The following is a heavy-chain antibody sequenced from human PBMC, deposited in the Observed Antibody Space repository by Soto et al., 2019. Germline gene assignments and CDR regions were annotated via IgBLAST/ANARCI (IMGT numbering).Heavy chain of an antibody. CDR2: IHHTGSI. Sequence: QMHLQESGPGLVRPSGTLSLTCTVSGGSISTNNWWHWVRQSPEKGLEWIGEIHHTGSINYSPSLQSRVTMSIDQSNSQFSLSLTSVTAADTAVYFCARERGAGTYQGFDYWGQGTLVTVSS. V-gene: IGHV4-4*02. CDR1: GGSISTNNW. J-gene: IGHJ4*02. D-gene: IGHD1-26*01. CDR3: ARERGAGTYQGFDY.